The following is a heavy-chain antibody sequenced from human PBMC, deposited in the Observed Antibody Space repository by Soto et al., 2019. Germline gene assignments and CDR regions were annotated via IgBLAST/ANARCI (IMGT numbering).Heavy chain of an antibody. D-gene: IGHD2-21*02. V-gene: IGHV1-18*04. CDR2: ISAYNGNT. CDR1: GYTFTSYG. Sequence: ASVKVSCKASGYTFTSYGISWVRQAPGQGLEWMGWISAYNGNTNYAQKLQGRVTMTTDTSTSTAYMELRSLRSDDTAVYYCARDPTCSGDCWDAFDIWGQGTMVTVSS. J-gene: IGHJ3*02. CDR3: ARDPTCSGDCWDAFDI.